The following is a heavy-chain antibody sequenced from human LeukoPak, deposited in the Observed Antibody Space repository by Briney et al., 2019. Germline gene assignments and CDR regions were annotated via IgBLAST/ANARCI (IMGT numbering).Heavy chain of an antibody. V-gene: IGHV3-21*01. D-gene: IGHD1-1*01. CDR2: ISGSNSYI. CDR3: ARALTTLTYEGY. Sequence: GGSLRLSCAASGFTSSSYTMHWIRQAPGKGLEWVSSISGSNSYIFYADSVKGRFTVSRDNAKDSLYLQMNSLRAEDTAVYYCARALTTLTYEGYWGQGTLVTVSS. J-gene: IGHJ4*02. CDR1: GFTSSSYT.